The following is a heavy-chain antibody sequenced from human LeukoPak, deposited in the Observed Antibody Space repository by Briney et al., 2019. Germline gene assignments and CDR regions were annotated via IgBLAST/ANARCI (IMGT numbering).Heavy chain of an antibody. Sequence: GGSLRLSCAASGFTVSSNYMSWVRQAPGKGLEWVGRIKSKTDGGTTDYAAPVKGRFTISRDDSKNTLYLQMNSLKTEDTAVYYCTSTIFGVVIDYWGQGTLVTVSS. V-gene: IGHV3-15*01. CDR2: IKSKTDGGTT. CDR1: GFTVSSNY. CDR3: TSTIFGVVIDY. D-gene: IGHD3-3*01. J-gene: IGHJ4*02.